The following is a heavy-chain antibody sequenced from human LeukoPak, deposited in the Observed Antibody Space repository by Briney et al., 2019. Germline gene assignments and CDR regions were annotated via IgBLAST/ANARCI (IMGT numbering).Heavy chain of an antibody. CDR2: INHSGST. CDR1: GGSFSGYY. Sequence: SETLSLTCAVYGGSFSGYYWSWIRQPPGKGLEWIGEINHSGSTNYNPSLKSRVTISVDTSKNQFSLKLSSVTAADTAVYYCARGSQPDFYYYYGIDVWGQGTTVTVSS. V-gene: IGHV4-34*01. J-gene: IGHJ6*02. CDR3: ARGSQPDFYYYYGIDV. D-gene: IGHD1-14*01.